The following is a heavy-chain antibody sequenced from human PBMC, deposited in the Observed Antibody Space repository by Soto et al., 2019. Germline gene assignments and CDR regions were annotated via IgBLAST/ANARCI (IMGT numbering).Heavy chain of an antibody. V-gene: IGHV4-59*08. CDR1: SGHDWSPN. J-gene: IGHJ6*02. CDR2: VYNTWGT. CDR3: LRPGIVNQHGLVDV. D-gene: IGHD3-16*02. Sequence: QVQLQQSGPGLVKPSETLSLTCTVSSGHDWSPNGGWIRQPPGRGLEWIGYVYNTWGTRYNPSLRSRVTISADRYTNHISLTLHSVTAADTAVYYCLRPGIVNQHGLVDVWGQGTTVSVSS.